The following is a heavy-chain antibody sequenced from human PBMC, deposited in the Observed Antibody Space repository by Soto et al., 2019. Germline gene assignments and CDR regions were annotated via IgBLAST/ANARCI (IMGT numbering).Heavy chain of an antibody. Sequence: PSETLSLTCTVSGGSISSYYWSWIRQPPGKGLEWIGYIYYSGSTNYNPSLKSRVTISVDTSKNQFSLKLSSVTAADTAVYYCARVALDRGSSYLAGPGYFDYWGQGTLVTVSS. J-gene: IGHJ4*02. CDR3: ARVALDRGSSYLAGPGYFDY. D-gene: IGHD6-6*01. CDR1: GGSISSYY. CDR2: IYYSGST. V-gene: IGHV4-59*01.